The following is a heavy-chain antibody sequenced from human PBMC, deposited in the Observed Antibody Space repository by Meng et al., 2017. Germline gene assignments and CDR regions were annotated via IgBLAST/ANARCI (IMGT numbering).Heavy chain of an antibody. CDR3: AKYRAVGKTGFYGMDI. D-gene: IGHD3-9*01. CDR2: ISYDGSNK. CDR1: GFTFSSYA. V-gene: IGHV3-30*01. J-gene: IGHJ6*02. Sequence: GESLKISCAASGFTFSSYAMHWVRQAPGKGLEWVAVISYDGSNKYYADSVKGRFTISRDNSKNSLYLKMNSLRTEDTALYYCAKYRAVGKTGFYGMDIWGQGTMVTVSS.